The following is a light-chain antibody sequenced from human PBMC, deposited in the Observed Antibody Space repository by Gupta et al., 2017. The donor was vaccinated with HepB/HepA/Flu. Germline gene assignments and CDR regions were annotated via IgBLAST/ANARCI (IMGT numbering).Light chain of an antibody. CDR2: EVS. J-gene: IGLJ2*01. V-gene: IGLV2-8*01. CDR1: GGDVGGYNY. CDR3: SSYASTNKII. Sequence: QSALTQPPSAAGSPGPSVTISCTGTGGDVGGYNYVSWYQQHPGKAPKLIVSEVSKRPSGVPDRFSGSKSGSTASLTVSGLQAEDEADYYCSSYASTNKIIFGGGTKLTVL.